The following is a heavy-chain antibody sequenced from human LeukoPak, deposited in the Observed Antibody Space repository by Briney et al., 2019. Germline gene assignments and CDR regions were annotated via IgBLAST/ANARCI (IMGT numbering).Heavy chain of an antibody. CDR1: GGSFSGYY. V-gene: IGHV4-34*01. Sequence: SETLSLTCAVYGGSFSGYYWSWIRQPPGKGLEWIGEINHSGSTNYNPSLKSRVTISVDTSKNQFSLKLSPVTAADTAVYYCARSNMVRGVRALDYWGQGTLVTVSS. D-gene: IGHD3-10*01. CDR2: INHSGST. CDR3: ARSNMVRGVRALDY. J-gene: IGHJ4*02.